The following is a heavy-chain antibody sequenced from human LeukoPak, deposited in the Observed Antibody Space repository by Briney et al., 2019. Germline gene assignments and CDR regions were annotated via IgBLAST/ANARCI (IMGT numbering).Heavy chain of an antibody. J-gene: IGHJ6*03. CDR3: ARIGVVVVAATSYYYYYYMDV. Sequence: PSETLSLTCTVSGGSIRSYYWSWIRQPPGKGLEWIGYIYYSGSTNYNPSLKSRVTISVDTSKNQFSLKLSSVTAADTAVYYCARIGVVVVAATSYYYYYYMDVWGKGTTVTVSS. V-gene: IGHV4-59*01. D-gene: IGHD2-15*01. CDR2: IYYSGST. CDR1: GGSIRSYY.